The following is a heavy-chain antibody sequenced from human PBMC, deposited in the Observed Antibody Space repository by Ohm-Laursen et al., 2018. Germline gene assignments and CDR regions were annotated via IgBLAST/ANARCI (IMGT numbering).Heavy chain of an antibody. J-gene: IGHJ4*02. Sequence: GTLSLTCIVSGGSVSTYYWNWIRQPAGKGLEWIGRISSSGNTNYNPSLKSRVTMSVDTSKNQFSLKLSSSTDADTAVYYCAREGKSDDSTGYFLGYWGPGTLVTVSS. CDR2: ISSSGNT. CDR1: GGSVSTYY. V-gene: IGHV4-4*07. CDR3: AREGKSDDSTGYFLGY. D-gene: IGHD3-22*01.